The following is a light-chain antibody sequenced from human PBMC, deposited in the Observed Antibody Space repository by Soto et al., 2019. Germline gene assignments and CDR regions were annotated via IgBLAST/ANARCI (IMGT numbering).Light chain of an antibody. Sequence: DIQLTQSPSTLSASVGDRVIITCRASHDVGNYLAWYQQKPGKAPKHLIYEASNLRSGVPSRFSGSGSGTEFTLTITGLQPDDFATYYCQQYDSYAWTLGQGTKVDIK. CDR1: HDVGNY. J-gene: IGKJ1*01. V-gene: IGKV1-5*01. CDR2: EAS. CDR3: QQYDSYAWT.